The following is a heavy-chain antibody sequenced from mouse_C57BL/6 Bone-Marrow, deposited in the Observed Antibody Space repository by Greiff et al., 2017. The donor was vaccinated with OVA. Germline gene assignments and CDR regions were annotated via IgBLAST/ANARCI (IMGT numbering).Heavy chain of an antibody. J-gene: IGHJ1*03. D-gene: IGHD1-1*01. CDR2: FYPGSGSI. CDR3: ARHEEYYGNSSRYFDV. Sequence: VHLQQSGAELVKPGASVKLSCKASGYTFTEYTIHWVKQRSGQGLEWIGWFYPGSGSIKYNEKFKDKATLTADKSSSTVYMEIRMSTAEDSAVYIYARHEEYYGNSSRYFDVWGTGTTVTVSS. CDR1: GYTFTEYT. V-gene: IGHV1-62-2*01.